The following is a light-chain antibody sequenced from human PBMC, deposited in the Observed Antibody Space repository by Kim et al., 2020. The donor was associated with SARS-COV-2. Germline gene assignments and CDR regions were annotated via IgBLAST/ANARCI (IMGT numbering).Light chain of an antibody. J-gene: IGKJ2*01. CDR3: QQYYNHPYT. Sequence: GDRVTITCRDIKSLSRGFVWYPQKPERAPKVLIYYVSSLESGAPSRLSGSVSGTEFTLPISSLQSDDFATYHCQQYYNHPYTFGQGTKLEI. CDR1: KSLSRG. V-gene: IGKV1-5*01. CDR2: YVS.